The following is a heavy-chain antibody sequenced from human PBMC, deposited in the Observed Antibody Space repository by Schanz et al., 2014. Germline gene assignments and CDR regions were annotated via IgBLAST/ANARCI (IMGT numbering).Heavy chain of an antibody. Sequence: QVQLVQSGAEVKKPGASVKVSCKASGYTFTGYYMHWVRQAPGQGLEWMGRINPNSGGTNYAQKFQGGVTMTRDTSISTAYMELSSLRSDDTAVYYCARAAASTLFGIALPSDYGYYGMDVWGQGTTVTVAS. J-gene: IGHJ6*02. D-gene: IGHD3-10*01. V-gene: IGHV1-2*02. CDR2: INPNSGGT. CDR3: ARAAASTLFGIALPSDYGYYGMDV. CDR1: GYTFTGYY.